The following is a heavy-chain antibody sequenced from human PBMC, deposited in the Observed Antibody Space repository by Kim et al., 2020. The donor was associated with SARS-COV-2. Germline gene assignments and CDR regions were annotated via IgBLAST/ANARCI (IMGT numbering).Heavy chain of an antibody. D-gene: IGHD2-2*01. V-gene: IGHV3-21*01. Sequence: GGSLRLSCAASGFTFSSYSMNWVRQAPGKGLEWVSSISSSSSYIYYADSVKGRFTISRDNAKNSLYLQMNSLRAEDTAVYYCAKVPNYCSSTSCQRPYYYYYGMDVWGQGTTVTVSS. CDR2: ISSSSSYI. CDR3: AKVPNYCSSTSCQRPYYYYYGMDV. CDR1: GFTFSSYS. J-gene: IGHJ6*02.